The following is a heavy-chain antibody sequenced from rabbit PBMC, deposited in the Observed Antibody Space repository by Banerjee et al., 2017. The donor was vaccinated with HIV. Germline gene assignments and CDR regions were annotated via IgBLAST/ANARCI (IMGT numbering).Heavy chain of an antibody. CDR3: VRAHASSSGYYTYLYL. CDR1: GFTISSSYY. J-gene: IGHJ4*01. V-gene: IGHV1S43*01. Sequence: QEQLVESGGGLVKPEGSLTLTCTASGFTISSSYYMCWVRQAPGKGLEWIACIYTSSGSTWYASWVNGRFTISRSTSLNTVDLKMTSLTAADTATYFCVRAHASSSGYYTYLYLWGPGPSSPS. CDR2: IYTSSGST. D-gene: IGHD1-1*01.